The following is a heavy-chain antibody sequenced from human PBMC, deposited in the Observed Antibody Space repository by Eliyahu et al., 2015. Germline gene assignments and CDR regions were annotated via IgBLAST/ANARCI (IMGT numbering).Heavy chain of an antibody. D-gene: IGHD5-12*01. J-gene: IGHJ5*02. V-gene: IGHV1-69*01. CDR2: IIPIFGTA. CDR3: AREGSPFPGYRDNWFDP. Sequence: QVQLVQSGAEVKKPGSSVKVXCKASGGTFSSYAISWVRQAPGQGLEWMGGIIPIFGTANYAQKFQGRVTITADESTSTAYMELSSLRSEDTAVYYCAREGSPFPGYRDNWFDPWGQGTLVTVSS. CDR1: GGTFSSYA.